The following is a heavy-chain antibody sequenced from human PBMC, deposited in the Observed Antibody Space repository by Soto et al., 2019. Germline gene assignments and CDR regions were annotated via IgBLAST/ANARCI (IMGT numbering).Heavy chain of an antibody. CDR3: AHRPSGWYLFDY. J-gene: IGHJ4*02. CDR2: IYWNDDK. Sequence: QITLKESGPTLVRPTQTLTLTCTFSGFSLSTSGLGVGWIRQPPGKALEWLALIYWNDDKRSSPSLKARLTITQDASKNQVVRTMTNTDPVDTATYYCAHRPSGWYLFDYWGQGTLVTVSS. V-gene: IGHV2-5*01. D-gene: IGHD6-19*01. CDR1: GFSLSTSGLG.